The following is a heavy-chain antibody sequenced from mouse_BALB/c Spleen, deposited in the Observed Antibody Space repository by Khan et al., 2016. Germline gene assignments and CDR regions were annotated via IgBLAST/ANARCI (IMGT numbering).Heavy chain of an antibody. J-gene: IGHJ3*01. CDR2: IYPGDGDT. V-gene: IGHV1-80*01. CDR1: GYAFSGYW. CDR3: ARCTPFAS. Sequence: QVQLQEPGAELVRPGSSVKISCKASGYAFSGYWMNWVKQRPGPGLEWIGQIYPGDGDTNYDGKFKGKATLTAEKSSSTAYMQIRSLTTEDSAVYFGARCTPFASWRQGTLVTVSA.